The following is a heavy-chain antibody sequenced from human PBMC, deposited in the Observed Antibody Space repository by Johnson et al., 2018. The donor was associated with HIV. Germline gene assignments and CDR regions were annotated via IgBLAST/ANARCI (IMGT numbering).Heavy chain of an antibody. Sequence: QVQLVESGGGVVQPGRSLRLSCAASGFTFSSYGMHWVRQAPGKGLEWVAVIWYDGSNKYYADSVKGRFTISRDISKNTLYLQMNSLRTEDTAVYYCARVTRDCGGDCYLDAFDIWGQGTMVTVSS. CDR3: ARVTRDCGGDCYLDAFDI. D-gene: IGHD2-21*01. CDR1: GFTFSSYG. J-gene: IGHJ3*02. V-gene: IGHV3-30*19. CDR2: IWYDGSNK.